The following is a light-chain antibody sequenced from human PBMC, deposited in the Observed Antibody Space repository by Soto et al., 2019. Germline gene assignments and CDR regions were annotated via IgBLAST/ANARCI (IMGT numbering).Light chain of an antibody. J-gene: IGLJ2*01. CDR3: ASYTDYNPLVI. V-gene: IGLV2-14*01. Sequence: QSALTQPASVSGSPGQSIAISCTGSSSDIGAYNYVSWYQHHPGKAPKLIIYDVTSRPSGVSSRFSGAKPGNAASLIISGLQPEDEADYFCASYTDYNPLVIFGGGTKLTVL. CDR1: SSDIGAYNY. CDR2: DVT.